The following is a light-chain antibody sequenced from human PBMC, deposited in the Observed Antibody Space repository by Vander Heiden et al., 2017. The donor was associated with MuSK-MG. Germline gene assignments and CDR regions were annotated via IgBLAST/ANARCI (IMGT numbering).Light chain of an antibody. J-gene: IGKJ5*01. CDR1: QGISNS. Sequence: DIQMTQSPSSLSASVGDRVTITCRASQGISNSLAWYQQKPGKAPKLLLYAASRLQSGVPYRFSGSGSGTDYTLTISSLQPEDFATYCWQQDYSTHTFGQGTRLEIK. CDR3: QQDYSTHT. CDR2: AAS. V-gene: IGKV1-NL1*01.